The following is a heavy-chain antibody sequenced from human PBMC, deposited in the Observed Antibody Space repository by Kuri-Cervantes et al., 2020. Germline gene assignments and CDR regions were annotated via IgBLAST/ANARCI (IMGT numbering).Heavy chain of an antibody. D-gene: IGHD5-18*01. V-gene: IGHV4-61*05. CDR3: ARVLQPSYGTFDY. CDR1: GGSISSSSYY. J-gene: IGHJ4*02. CDR2: IYYSGST. Sequence: ESLKISCTVSGGSISSSSYYWGWIRQPPGKGLEWIGYIYYSGSTNYNPSLKSRVTISVDTSKNQFSLKLSSVTAADTAVYYCARVLQPSYGTFDYWGQGTLVTVSS.